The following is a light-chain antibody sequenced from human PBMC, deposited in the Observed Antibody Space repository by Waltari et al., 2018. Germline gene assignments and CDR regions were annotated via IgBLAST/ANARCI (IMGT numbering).Light chain of an antibody. CDR2: DVS. CDR3: KSYTGTGSWV. Sequence: QSALTQPASVSGSPGQSITIFCTGTKSDVGFYNYVSWYQQHPGKAPKVIIYDVSQRPSGISNRFSGSKSGNTASLTISGRQADDEADYYCKSYTGTGSWVFGGGTKLTIL. J-gene: IGLJ3*02. CDR1: KSDVGFYNY. V-gene: IGLV2-14*03.